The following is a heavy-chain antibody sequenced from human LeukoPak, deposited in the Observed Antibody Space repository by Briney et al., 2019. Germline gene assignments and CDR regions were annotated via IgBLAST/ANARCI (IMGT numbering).Heavy chain of an antibody. D-gene: IGHD5-18*01. V-gene: IGHV3-21*01. J-gene: IGHJ3*02. CDR1: GFTFSSYS. CDR2: ISSSSSYI. CDR3: AKVATAMVLPDAFDI. Sequence: GGSLRLSCAASGFTFSSYSMNWVRQAPGKGLEWVSPISSSSSYIYYADSVKGRFTISRDNAKNSLYLQMNSLRAEDTAVYYCAKVATAMVLPDAFDIWGQGTMVTVSS.